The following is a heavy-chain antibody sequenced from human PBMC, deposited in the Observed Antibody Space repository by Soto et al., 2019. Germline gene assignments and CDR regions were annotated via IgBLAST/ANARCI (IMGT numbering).Heavy chain of an antibody. CDR1: GYTFTSYG. CDR2: ISAYNGNT. CDR3: ARGEAVAGTGYGMDV. D-gene: IGHD6-19*01. V-gene: IGHV1-18*01. J-gene: IGHJ6*02. Sequence: ASVKVSCKASGYTFTSYGISWVRQAPGQGLEWMGRISAYNGNTNYAQKLQGRVTMTTDTSTSTAYMELRSLRSDDTSVYYCARGEAVAGTGYGMDVWGQGTTVTVSS.